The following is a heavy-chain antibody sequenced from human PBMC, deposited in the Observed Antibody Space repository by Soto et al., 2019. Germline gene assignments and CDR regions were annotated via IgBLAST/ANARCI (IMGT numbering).Heavy chain of an antibody. D-gene: IGHD4-17*01. J-gene: IGHJ5*02. CDR2: IYYSGST. V-gene: IGHV4-31*11. CDR3: ARRGTHMTTPEGFDP. Sequence: SDTLCLTVVVANSVISSGRYYMNRIRQHPGKGLEWIGYIYYSGSTYYNPSLKSRVTISVDTSKNQFSLKLSSVTAADTAVYYCARRGTHMTTPEGFDPWGQGTLVTVSS. CDR1: NSVISSGRYY.